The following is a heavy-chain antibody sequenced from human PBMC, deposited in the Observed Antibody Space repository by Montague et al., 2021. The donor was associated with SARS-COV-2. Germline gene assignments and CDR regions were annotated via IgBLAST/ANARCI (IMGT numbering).Heavy chain of an antibody. J-gene: IGHJ4*02. CDR3: ARHLRVGNRWNGFEADY. CDR2: IFYSGST. D-gene: IGHD1-1*01. Sequence: SETLSLTPTVSGDSISSTDHYWAWMRQPPGKGLEWIASIFYSGSTYYXPSLKSRVTISVDTSKNLFSLQLNSVTPADTSVYYCARHLRVGNRWNGFEADYWGQGALVSVSS. V-gene: IGHV4-39*01. CDR1: GDSISSTDHY.